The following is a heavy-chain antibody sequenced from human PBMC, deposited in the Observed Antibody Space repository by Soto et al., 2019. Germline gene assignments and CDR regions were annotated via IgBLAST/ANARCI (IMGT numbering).Heavy chain of an antibody. Sequence: SETLSLTCTVSGGSISSYYWSWIRQPPGKGLEWVGYIYYSGSTNYNPSLKSRVTISVDTSKNQLSLKLSSVTSADTAVYYCARSRRRAYSSGGYSPSGYYNYGLDVWGQGTKVTVSS. D-gene: IGHD6-19*01. CDR3: ARSRRRAYSSGGYSPSGYYNYGLDV. CDR2: IYYSGST. V-gene: IGHV4-59*01. CDR1: GGSISSYY. J-gene: IGHJ6*02.